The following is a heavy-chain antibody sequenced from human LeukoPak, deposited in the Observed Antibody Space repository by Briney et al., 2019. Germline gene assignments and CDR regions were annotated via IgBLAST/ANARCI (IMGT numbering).Heavy chain of an antibody. CDR2: ISISSSYI. J-gene: IGHJ3*02. V-gene: IGHV3-21*01. CDR3: ARTYYYDSSGYYDAFDI. D-gene: IGHD3-22*01. CDR1: GFTFSSYT. Sequence: GGSLRLSCAASGFTFSSYTMNWVRQGPGKGLEWVASISISSSYIYYADSVKGRFTISRDNAKNSLYLQMNSLRAEDTAVYYCARTYYYDSSGYYDAFDIWGQGTMVTVSS.